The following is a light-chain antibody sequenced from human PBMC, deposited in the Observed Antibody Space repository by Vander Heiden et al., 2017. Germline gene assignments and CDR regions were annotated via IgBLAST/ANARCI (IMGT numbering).Light chain of an antibody. CDR3: NSYTSSSTLYV. J-gene: IGLJ1*01. CDR1: SSDVGGYNY. V-gene: IGLV2-14*01. CDR2: DVS. Sequence: QSALTQPASVSGSPGQSITISCTGTSSDVGGYNYVSWYQQYPAKAPKLLIYDVSNRPSGVSNRFSGSKSGNTASLTISGLQAEDGGDYFCNSYTSSSTLYVFGTGTKLTVL.